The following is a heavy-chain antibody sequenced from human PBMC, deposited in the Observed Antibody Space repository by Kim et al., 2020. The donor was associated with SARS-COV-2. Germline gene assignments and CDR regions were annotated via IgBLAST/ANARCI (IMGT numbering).Heavy chain of an antibody. CDR2: ISSSSSYI. D-gene: IGHD6-13*01. J-gene: IGHJ4*02. CDR1: GFTFSSYS. V-gene: IGHV3-21*01. CDR3: VRIAAAHGLSFDY. Sequence: GGSLRLSCAASGFTFSSYSMNWVRQAPGKGLEWVSSISSSSSYIYYADSVKGRFTISRDNAKNSLYLQMNSLRAEDTAVYYCVRIAAAHGLSFDYWGQGTLVTVSS.